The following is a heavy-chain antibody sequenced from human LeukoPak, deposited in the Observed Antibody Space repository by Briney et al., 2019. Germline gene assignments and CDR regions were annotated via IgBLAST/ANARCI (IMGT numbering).Heavy chain of an antibody. J-gene: IGHJ4*02. D-gene: IGHD5-12*01. CDR3: ARGPSGYHNT. CDR2: INPNSGGT. Sequence: ASVKVSCKASGYTFTDYYMHWVRQAPGQGLEWMGWINPNSGGTSYAQKFQGRVTMTRDKSISTAYMELYSLRSDDTAVYYCARGPSGYHNTGGQGTLVTVSS. CDR1: GYTFTDYY. V-gene: IGHV1-2*02.